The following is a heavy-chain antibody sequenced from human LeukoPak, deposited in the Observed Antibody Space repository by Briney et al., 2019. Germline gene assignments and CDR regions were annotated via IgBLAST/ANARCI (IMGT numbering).Heavy chain of an antibody. V-gene: IGHV4-59*01. J-gene: IGHJ4*02. D-gene: IGHD4-17*01. Sequence: SETLSLTCTVSGGSISNYYWSWIRQPPGKGLEWIGYIHYSGSTNYKSSLKSRVTISVDTSKNQLSLKLRSVTAADTAVYYCARRAAVRGVDYWGQGTLVTVSS. CDR1: GGSISNYY. CDR3: ARRAAVRGVDY. CDR2: IHYSGST.